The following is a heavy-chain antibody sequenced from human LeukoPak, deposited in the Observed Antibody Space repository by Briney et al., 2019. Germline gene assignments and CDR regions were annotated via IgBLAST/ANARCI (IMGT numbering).Heavy chain of an antibody. CDR1: GYSFXTXX. J-gene: IGHJ4*02. CDR2: XYPGDSDT. D-gene: IGHD3-16*01. Sequence: KPGESLKISXKGSGYSFXTXXXXXXXQXPXXXXXWMGIXYPGDSDTXXSPSFXXQVIXSXXKSISTAYLQWSSLKASDTAIYYCATYSDTFYFDCWGQGTLVTVSS. V-gene: IGHV5-51*01. CDR3: ATYSDTFYFDC.